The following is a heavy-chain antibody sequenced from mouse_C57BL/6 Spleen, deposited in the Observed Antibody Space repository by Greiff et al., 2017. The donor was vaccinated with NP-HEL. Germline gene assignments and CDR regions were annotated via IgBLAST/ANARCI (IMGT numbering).Heavy chain of an antibody. CDR3: ARSEYYGSSSFFDY. J-gene: IGHJ2*01. V-gene: IGHV1-59*01. CDR2: IDPSDSYT. D-gene: IGHD1-1*01. CDR1: GYTFTSYW. Sequence: VQLQQPGAELVRPGTSVKLSCKASGYTFTSYWMHWVKQRPGQGLEWIGVIDPSDSYTNYIQKFKGKATLTVDTSSSTAYMQLSSRTSEDSAVYYCARSEYYGSSSFFDYWGQGTTLTVSS.